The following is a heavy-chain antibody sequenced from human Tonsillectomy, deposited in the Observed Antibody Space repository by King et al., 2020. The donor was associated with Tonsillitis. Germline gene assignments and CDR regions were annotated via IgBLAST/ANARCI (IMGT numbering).Heavy chain of an antibody. Sequence: VQLQESGPRLVKPSGTLSLTCAVSGGSISNNNWWTWVRQPPGKGLEWIGEISRSGISSDNPSLERRVSMSMDKSKNQFSLRLTSVTADDTAIYYCTRTISTPGDYYFSYMDVWGKGTTVTVSS. CDR2: ISRSGIS. J-gene: IGHJ6*03. CDR3: TRTISTPGDYYFSYMDV. V-gene: IGHV4-4*02. CDR1: GGSISNNNW. D-gene: IGHD2-2*01.